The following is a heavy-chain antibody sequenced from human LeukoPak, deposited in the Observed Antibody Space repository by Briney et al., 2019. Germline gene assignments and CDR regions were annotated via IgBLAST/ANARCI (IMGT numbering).Heavy chain of an antibody. CDR1: GFTFSSYW. CDR2: IKQDGSEK. J-gene: IGHJ6*03. Sequence: PGGSLRLSCAASGFTFSSYWMSWVRQAPGKGLEWVANIKQDGSEKYYVDSVKGRFTISRDNAKNSLYLQMNSLRAEDTAVYYCARDRGLVVPAAQRDYYYYYYMDVWGKGTTVTVSS. CDR3: ARDRGLVVPAAQRDYYYYYYMDV. V-gene: IGHV3-7*01. D-gene: IGHD2-2*01.